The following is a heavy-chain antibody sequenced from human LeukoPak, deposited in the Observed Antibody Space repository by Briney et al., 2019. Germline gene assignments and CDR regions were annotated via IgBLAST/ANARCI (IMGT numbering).Heavy chain of an antibody. J-gene: IGHJ6*03. CDR1: GYTFTDYF. CDR2: INPNTGNT. V-gene: IGHV1-2*02. D-gene: IGHD4-11*01. CDR3: ARSTYDYSNYNYYYYLDV. Sequence: ASVKVSCKTSGYTFTDYFIYWVRQAPGQGLEWMGWINPNTGNTNYAQKLQGRVTVTRDTSVSTAYMELTRLRYADTAVYYCARSTYDYSNYNYYYYLDVWGKGTTVTVSS.